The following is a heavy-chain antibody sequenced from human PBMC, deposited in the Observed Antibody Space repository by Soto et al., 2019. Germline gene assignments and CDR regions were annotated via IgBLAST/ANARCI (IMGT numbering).Heavy chain of an antibody. CDR1: GGTFSSYA. CDR2: IIPIFGTA. V-gene: IGHV1-69*06. Sequence: SVKVSCKASGGTFSSYAISWVRQAPGQGLEWMGGIIPIFGTANYAQKFQGRVTITADKSTSTAYMELSSLRSEDTAVYYCARGEPRGGRVLRFLEWLLYGMDVWGQGTTVTVYS. CDR3: ARGEPRGGRVLRFLEWLLYGMDV. D-gene: IGHD3-3*01. J-gene: IGHJ6*02.